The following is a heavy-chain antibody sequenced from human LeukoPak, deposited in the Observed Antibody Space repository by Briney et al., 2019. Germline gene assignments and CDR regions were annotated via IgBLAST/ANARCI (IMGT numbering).Heavy chain of an antibody. CDR3: ARDRYDSSGYSFDY. Sequence: GGSLRLSCAASGFTVSSNYMTWVRQAPGKGLEWVSVIYSGGSTYYADSVKGRFTISRDNSKNTLSLQMNSLRAEDTAVYYCARDRYDSSGYSFDYWGQGTLVTVSS. J-gene: IGHJ4*02. CDR2: IYSGGST. V-gene: IGHV3-53*01. D-gene: IGHD3-22*01. CDR1: GFTVSSNY.